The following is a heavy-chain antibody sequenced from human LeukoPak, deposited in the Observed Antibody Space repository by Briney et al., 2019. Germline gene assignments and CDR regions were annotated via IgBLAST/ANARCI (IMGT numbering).Heavy chain of an antibody. CDR2: IKQDRSEK. CDR1: GFTFSSYE. CDR3: ARGVLRYFDWLVPSQAHDAFDI. D-gene: IGHD3-9*01. V-gene: IGHV3-7*01. Sequence: PGGSLRLSCAASGFTFSSYEMNWVRQAPGKGLEWVANIKQDRSEKYYVDSVKGRFTISRDNGKNSLYLQMNSLRAEDTAVYYCARGVLRYFDWLVPSQAHDAFDIWGQGTMVTVSS. J-gene: IGHJ3*02.